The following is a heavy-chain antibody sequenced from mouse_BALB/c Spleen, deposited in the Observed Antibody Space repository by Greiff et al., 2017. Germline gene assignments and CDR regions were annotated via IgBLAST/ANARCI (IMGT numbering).Heavy chain of an antibody. CDR3: ARGRGYRYDERYYFDY. V-gene: IGHV3-2*02. CDR2: ISYSGST. CDR1: GYSITSDYA. D-gene: IGHD2-14*01. Sequence: EVQLQESGPGLVKPSQSLSLTCTVTGYSITSDYAWHWIRQFPGNKLEWMGYISYSGSTSYNPSLKSRISITRDTSKNQFFLQLNSVTTEDTATYYCARGRGYRYDERYYFDYWGQGTTLTVSS. J-gene: IGHJ2*01.